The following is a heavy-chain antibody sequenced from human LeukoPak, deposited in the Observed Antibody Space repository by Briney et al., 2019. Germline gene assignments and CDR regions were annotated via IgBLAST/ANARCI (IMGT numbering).Heavy chain of an antibody. V-gene: IGHV3-66*01. Sequence: GGSLRLSCAASGFTVSSNYMSWVRQAPGKGLEWVSVIYSGGSTYYADSVKGRFTISRDNSKNTLYLQMNSLRAEDTAVYYCARDHRGSGSRYYYYYMDVWGKGTTVTIPS. CDR1: GFTVSSNY. D-gene: IGHD3-10*01. J-gene: IGHJ6*03. CDR3: ARDHRGSGSRYYYYYMDV. CDR2: IYSGGST.